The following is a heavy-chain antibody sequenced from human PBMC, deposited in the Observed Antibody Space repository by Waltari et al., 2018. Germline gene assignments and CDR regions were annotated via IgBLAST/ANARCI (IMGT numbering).Heavy chain of an antibody. CDR3: AKDFFLQLPRLWFGEGYYFDY. Sequence: GLEWVSAISGSGGSTYYADSVKGRFTISRDNSKNTLYLQMNSLRAEDTAVYYCAKDFFLQLPRLWFGEGYYFDYWGQGTLVTVSS. V-gene: IGHV3-23*01. CDR2: ISGSGGST. J-gene: IGHJ4*02. D-gene: IGHD3-10*01.